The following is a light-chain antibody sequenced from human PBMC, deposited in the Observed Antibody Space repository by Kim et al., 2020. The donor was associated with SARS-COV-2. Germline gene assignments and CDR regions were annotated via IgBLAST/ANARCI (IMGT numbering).Light chain of an antibody. CDR3: TSLTTTNTYV. CDR1: STDIGIYNY. J-gene: IGLJ1*01. CDR2: DVS. Sequence: QSALTQPASVSGSPGQSITISCTGTSTDIGIYNYVSWYQQHPGKAPKLIIFDVSRRPSRVSNHFSGSKSGNTASLTISGLQAEDEADYFCTSLTTTNTYVFGTGTKVTVL. V-gene: IGLV2-14*03.